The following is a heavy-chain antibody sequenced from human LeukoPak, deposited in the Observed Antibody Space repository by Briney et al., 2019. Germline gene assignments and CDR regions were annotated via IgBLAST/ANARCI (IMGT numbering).Heavy chain of an antibody. CDR2: INSDGRTT. J-gene: IGHJ4*02. D-gene: IGHD2/OR15-2a*01. Sequence: GGSQRLSCTASGFXFSTYWIHWVRQAPGKGLVWVSRINSDGRTTTYADSVKARFTISRDNAKNTVYLQMNSLRAEDTAAYYCATVGGSGAAYFYWGQGTLVTVSS. CDR1: GFXFSTYW. V-gene: IGHV3-74*01. CDR3: ATVGGSGAAYFY.